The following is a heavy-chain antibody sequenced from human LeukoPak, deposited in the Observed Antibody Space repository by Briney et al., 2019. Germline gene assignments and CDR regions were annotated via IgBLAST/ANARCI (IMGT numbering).Heavy chain of an antibody. J-gene: IGHJ4*02. CDR2: IYYSGST. V-gene: IGHV4-39*01. CDR1: GGSISSSSYY. Sequence: SETLSLTCTVSGGSISSSSYYWGWIRQPPGKGLEWIGSIYYSGSTYYNPSLKSRVTISVDTSKNQFSLKLSSVTAADTAVYYCAGTGLSSSWYYFDYWSQGTLVTVSS. D-gene: IGHD6-13*01. CDR3: AGTGLSSSWYYFDY.